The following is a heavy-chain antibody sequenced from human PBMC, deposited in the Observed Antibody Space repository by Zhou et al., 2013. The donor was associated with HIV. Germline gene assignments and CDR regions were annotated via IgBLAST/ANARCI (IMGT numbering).Heavy chain of an antibody. CDR1: GYTFSTYY. D-gene: IGHD6-13*01. V-gene: IGHV1-46*03. Sequence: QVQLVQSGAEVKKPGASVKVSCKASGYTFSTYYIHWVRQAPGQGLEWMGLINPGIGSTYYAEKFQGRVTMTRDTSTNTVNMQLGTLTSEDTAVYYCNRGMQQWVNDAFDTWGQGTMVTISS. CDR2: INPGIGST. J-gene: IGHJ3*02. CDR3: NRGMQQWVNDAFDT.